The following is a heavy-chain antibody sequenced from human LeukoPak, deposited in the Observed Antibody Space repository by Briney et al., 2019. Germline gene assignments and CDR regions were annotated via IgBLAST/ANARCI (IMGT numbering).Heavy chain of an antibody. CDR2: IYYSGST. CDR3: ARDGHVGKGYFDY. D-gene: IGHD1-26*01. CDR1: GGSISSSGYY. Sequence: SETLSLTCTVSGGSISSSGYYWGWIRQPPGKGLEWIGSIYYSGSTYYNPSLKSRVTISVDTSKNQFSLKLSSVTAADTAVYYCARDGHVGKGYFDYWGQGTLVTVSS. J-gene: IGHJ4*02. V-gene: IGHV4-39*07.